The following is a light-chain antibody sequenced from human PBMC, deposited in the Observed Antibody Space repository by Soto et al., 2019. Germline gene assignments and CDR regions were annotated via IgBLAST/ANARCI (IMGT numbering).Light chain of an antibody. CDR1: QSVRSN. CDR2: GAS. Sequence: EIVMTQSPATLSASPGERATLSFSASQSVRSNLAWYQQKPGQAPRLLISGASTRATGIPARFSGSGSGTEFTLTISGLQSEDFAVYYCQQYNNWPGTFGQGTKVDIK. CDR3: QQYNNWPGT. J-gene: IGKJ1*01. V-gene: IGKV3-15*01.